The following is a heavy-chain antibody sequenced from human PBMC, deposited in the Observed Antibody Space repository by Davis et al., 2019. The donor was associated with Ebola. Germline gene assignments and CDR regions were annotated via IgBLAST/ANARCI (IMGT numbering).Heavy chain of an antibody. Sequence: ASVKVSCKASGCTFTYRYLHWVRQAPGQGLEWMGWISAYNGNTNYAQKLQGRVTMTTDTSTSTAYMELSSLRSEDTAVYYCARVRYSGYEPLAFDIWGQGTMVTVSS. D-gene: IGHD5-12*01. V-gene: IGHV1-18*04. CDR1: GCTFTYRY. J-gene: IGHJ3*02. CDR2: ISAYNGNT. CDR3: ARVRYSGYEPLAFDI.